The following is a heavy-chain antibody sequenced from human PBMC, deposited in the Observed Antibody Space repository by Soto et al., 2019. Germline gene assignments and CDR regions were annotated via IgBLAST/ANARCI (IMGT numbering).Heavy chain of an antibody. CDR2: ITSNSDTI. V-gene: IGHV3-48*02. CDR3: ARDSGEWELLYDAFDI. CDR1: GFTFSSNN. Sequence: GGSLRLSCAASGFTFSSNNMNWVRQAPGKGLEWVSYITSNSDTIYYADSVKGRFTISRDNAKNSLYLQMNSLRDEDTAVYYCARDSGEWELLYDAFDIWGQGTLVTVSS. D-gene: IGHD1-26*01. J-gene: IGHJ3*02.